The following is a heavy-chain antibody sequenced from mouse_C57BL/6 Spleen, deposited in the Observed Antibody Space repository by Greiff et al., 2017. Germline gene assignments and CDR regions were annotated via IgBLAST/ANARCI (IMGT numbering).Heavy chain of an antibody. V-gene: IGHV1-52*01. CDR3: ARGGSKRAMDY. J-gene: IGHJ4*01. CDR1: GYTFTSYW. Sequence: QVQLQQPGAELVRPGSSVKLSCKASGYTFTSYWMHWVKQRPIQGLEWIGNIDPSDSDTHYNQKFKDKATLTVDKSSSTAYMQLSSLTSEDSAVYYCARGGSKRAMDYWGQGTSVTVSS. CDR2: IDPSDSDT.